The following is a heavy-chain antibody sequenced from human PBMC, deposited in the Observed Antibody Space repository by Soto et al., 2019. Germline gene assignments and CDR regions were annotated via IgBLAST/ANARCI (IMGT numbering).Heavy chain of an antibody. J-gene: IGHJ4*02. Sequence: QVQLQESGPGLVKPSQTLSLTCTVSGGSISSGGYYWSWIRQHPGKGLEWIGYIYYSGSTYYNPSLKSRVTISVDTSKNQFSLKLSSVTAADTAVYYCARARKGSLKQLLPIRTSWGQGTLVTVSS. V-gene: IGHV4-31*03. CDR1: GGSISSGGYY. CDR3: ARARKGSLKQLLPIRTS. CDR2: IYYSGST. D-gene: IGHD6-6*01.